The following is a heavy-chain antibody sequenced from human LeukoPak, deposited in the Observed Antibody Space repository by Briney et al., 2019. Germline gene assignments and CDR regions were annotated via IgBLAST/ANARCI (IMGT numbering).Heavy chain of an antibody. J-gene: IGHJ4*02. CDR3: ARYDYVWGSYRYVDY. Sequence: GGSLRLSCAASGFTFSSYWMSWVRQAPGKGLEWVANIKQDGSEKYYVDSVKGRFIISRGNAKNSLYLQMNSLRAEDTAVYYCARYDYVWGSYRYVDYWGQGTLVTVSS. CDR1: GFTFSSYW. CDR2: IKQDGSEK. D-gene: IGHD3-16*02. V-gene: IGHV3-7*01.